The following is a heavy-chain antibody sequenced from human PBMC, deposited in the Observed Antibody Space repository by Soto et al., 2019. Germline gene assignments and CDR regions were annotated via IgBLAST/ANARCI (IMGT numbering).Heavy chain of an antibody. CDR1: GYTFTRYG. Sequence: QVQLVQSGAEVKKPGASVRVSCKASGYTFTRYGISWVRQAPGQGLEWMGWISAYNGNTNYAQRLQGRVTMTTDTSTIPAYMELRSLKSDDTAVYYCVRVSPSSRASEPWGQGTLVTVS. V-gene: IGHV1-18*01. CDR2: ISAYNGNT. D-gene: IGHD2-21*01. CDR3: VRVSPSSRASEP. J-gene: IGHJ4*01.